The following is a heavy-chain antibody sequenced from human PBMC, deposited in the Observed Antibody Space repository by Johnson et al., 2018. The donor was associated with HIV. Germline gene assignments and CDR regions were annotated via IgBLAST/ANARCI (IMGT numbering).Heavy chain of an antibody. CDR2: ISYDGSNK. J-gene: IGHJ3*02. CDR3: ATREKPHLAFDI. CDR1: RFTVSRNY. Sequence: QVQLVESGGGLIQPGGSLRLSCAASRFTVSRNYMTWVRQAPGQGLAWMAVISYDGSNKYYADSVKGRFTISRDNSKNTLYLQMNILRAEDTAVYYCATREKPHLAFDIWGQGTMVTVSS. V-gene: IGHV3-30*03. D-gene: IGHD5-24*01.